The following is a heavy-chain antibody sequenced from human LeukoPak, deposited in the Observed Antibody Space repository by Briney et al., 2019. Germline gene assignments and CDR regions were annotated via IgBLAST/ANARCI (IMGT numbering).Heavy chain of an antibody. CDR3: AGAEFRSANFDY. V-gene: IGHV1-3*01. Sequence: ASVKVSCKASGYTFTSYAMHWVRQAPGRRLEWMGWINAGNGNTKYSQKFQGRVTITRDTSASTAYMELSSLRSEDTAVYYCAGAEFRSANFDYWGQGTLVTVSS. J-gene: IGHJ4*02. CDR1: GYTFTSYA. CDR2: INAGNGNT.